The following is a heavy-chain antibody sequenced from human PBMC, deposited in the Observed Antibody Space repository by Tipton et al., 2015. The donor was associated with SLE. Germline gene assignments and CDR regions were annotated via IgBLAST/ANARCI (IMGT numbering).Heavy chain of an antibody. D-gene: IGHD3-22*01. CDR1: GDSVSSNSAA. V-gene: IGHV6-1*01. Sequence: GLVKPSQTLSLTCAISGDSVSSNSAAWNWIRQSPSRGLEWLGRTYYRSKWYNDYAVSVKSRITINPDTSKNQFSLKLSSVTAADTAVYYCARDVDYYDSSGVLFDYWGQGTLVTVSS. CDR2: TYYRSKWYN. J-gene: IGHJ4*02. CDR3: ARDVDYYDSSGVLFDY.